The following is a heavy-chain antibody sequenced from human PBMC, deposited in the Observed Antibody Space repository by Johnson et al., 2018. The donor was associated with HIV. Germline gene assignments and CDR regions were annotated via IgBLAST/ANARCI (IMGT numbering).Heavy chain of an antibody. CDR2: ISGSGDRT. CDR1: GFTFSNFA. Sequence: VHLVESGGGLVQPGGSLRLSCEVSGFTFSNFAMSWVRQAPGKGLEWVSVISGSGDRTSYADSVKGRFTISRDKSKNTLYLQMNSLRAEDTAVYYCARDTLAWGLLPPIGAFDIWGQGTMVTVSS. CDR3: ARDTLAWGLLPPIGAFDI. J-gene: IGHJ3*02. D-gene: IGHD1-26*01. V-gene: IGHV3-23*04.